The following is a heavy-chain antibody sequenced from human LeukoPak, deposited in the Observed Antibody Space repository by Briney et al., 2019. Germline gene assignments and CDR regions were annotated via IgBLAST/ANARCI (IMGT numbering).Heavy chain of an antibody. CDR2: INHSGST. CDR1: GGSFSGYY. D-gene: IGHD3-10*01. CDR3: AKDSGSYSRSSTGTDY. J-gene: IGHJ4*02. V-gene: IGHV4-34*01. Sequence: PSETLSLTCAVYGGSFSGYYWSWIRQPPGKGLEWIGEINHSGSTNYNPSLKSRVTISVDTSKNQFSPKLSSVTAADTAVYYCAKDSGSYSRSSTGTDYWGQGTLVTVSS.